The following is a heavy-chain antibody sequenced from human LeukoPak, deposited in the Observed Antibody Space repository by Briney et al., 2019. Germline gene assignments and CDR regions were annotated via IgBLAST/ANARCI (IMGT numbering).Heavy chain of an antibody. D-gene: IGHD6-19*01. CDR3: AAQWLVLGAFDI. J-gene: IGHJ3*02. Sequence: GRSLRLSCAASGFTFSSYAMSWVRQAPGKGLEWVSAISGSGGSTYYADSVKGRFTISRDNSKNTLYLQMNSLRAEDTAVYYCAAQWLVLGAFDIWGQGTMVTVSS. CDR2: ISGSGGST. V-gene: IGHV3-23*01. CDR1: GFTFSSYA.